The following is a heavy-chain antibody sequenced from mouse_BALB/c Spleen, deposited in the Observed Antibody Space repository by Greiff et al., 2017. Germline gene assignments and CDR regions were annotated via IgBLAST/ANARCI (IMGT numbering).Heavy chain of an antibody. D-gene: IGHD1-3*01. Sequence: VKLMESGPGLVAPSQSLSITCTVSGFSLTSYDISWIRQPPGKGLEWLGVIWTGGGTNYNSAFMSRLSISKDNSKSQVFLKMNSLQTDDTAIYYCVRDDNGFAYWGQGTLVTVSA. J-gene: IGHJ3*01. CDR1: GFSLTSYD. V-gene: IGHV2-9-2*01. CDR3: VRDDNGFAY. CDR2: IWTGGGT.